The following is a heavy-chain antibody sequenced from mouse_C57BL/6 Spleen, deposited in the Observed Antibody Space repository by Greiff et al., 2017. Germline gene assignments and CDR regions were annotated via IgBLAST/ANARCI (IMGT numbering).Heavy chain of an antibody. CDR2: IDPEDGET. V-gene: IGHV14-2*01. CDR1: GFNIKDYY. Sequence: DVQLQESGAELVKPGASVKLSCTASGFNIKDYYMHWVKQRTEQGLEWIGRIDPEDGETKYAPKFQGQATITADTASNTAYLQRSSLTSEDTAVYYCGGEGNYYYGSSYSFAYWGQGTLVTVSA. J-gene: IGHJ3*01. D-gene: IGHD1-1*01. CDR3: GGEGNYYYGSSYSFAY.